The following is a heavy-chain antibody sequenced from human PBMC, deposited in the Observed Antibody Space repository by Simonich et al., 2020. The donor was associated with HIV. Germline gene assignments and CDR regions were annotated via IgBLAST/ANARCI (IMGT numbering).Heavy chain of an antibody. CDR1: GFTFSSYE. V-gene: IGHV3-48*03. D-gene: IGHD3-10*01. Sequence: EMQLVESGGGLVQPGGSLRLSCSASGFTFSSYEMNWVRQAPGKGLEWVSNISNSDYTIYYADSVKGRFTISRDNAKKSLYLQMNSLRAEDTAVYYCARESHGSGSYRAFDIWGQGTMVTVSS. J-gene: IGHJ3*02. CDR2: ISNSDYTI. CDR3: ARESHGSGSYRAFDI.